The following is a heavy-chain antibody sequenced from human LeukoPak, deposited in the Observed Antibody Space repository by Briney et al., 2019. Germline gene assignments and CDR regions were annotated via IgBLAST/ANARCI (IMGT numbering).Heavy chain of an antibody. CDR1: GGSISSGGYY. Sequence: TLSPTCTVSGGSISSGGYYWSWIRQHPGKGLEWIGYIYYSGSTYYNPSLKSRVTISVDTSKNQFSLKLSSVTAADTAVYYCPRVPRITMIVVGWGQGTLVTVSS. CDR3: PRVPRITMIVVG. D-gene: IGHD3-22*01. J-gene: IGHJ4*02. CDR2: IYYSGST. V-gene: IGHV4-31*03.